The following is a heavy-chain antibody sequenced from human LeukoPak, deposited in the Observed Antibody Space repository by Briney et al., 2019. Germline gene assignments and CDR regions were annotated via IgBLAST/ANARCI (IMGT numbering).Heavy chain of an antibody. J-gene: IGHJ4*02. CDR3: AKGFYDFLTGYHLGGSLDY. V-gene: IGHV3-23*01. CDR2: ISGRGTNT. CDR1: GFTFSSHA. Sequence: GGSLRLSCAASGFTFSSHAMTWVRQSPGKGLEWVSVISGRGTNTYFADSVKGRFTISRDNSKNMLYLQMNSLRAEDTAAYYCAKGFYDFLTGYHLGGSLDYWGQGTLVTVSS. D-gene: IGHD3-9*01.